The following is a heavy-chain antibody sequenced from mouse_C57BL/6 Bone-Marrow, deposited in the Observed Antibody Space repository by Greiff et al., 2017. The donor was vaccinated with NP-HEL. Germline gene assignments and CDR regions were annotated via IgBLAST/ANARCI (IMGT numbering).Heavy chain of an antibody. CDR2: INPNNGGT. CDR1: GYTFTDYN. Sequence: EVQLQQSGPELVKPGASVKIPCKASGYTFTDYNMDWVKQSHGKSLEWIGDINPNNGGTIYNQKFKGKATLTVDKSSSTAYMELRSLTSEDTAVYYCARSYYYGSSPYWYCDVWGTGTTVTVSS. D-gene: IGHD1-1*01. V-gene: IGHV1-18*01. J-gene: IGHJ1*03. CDR3: ARSYYYGSSPYWYCDV.